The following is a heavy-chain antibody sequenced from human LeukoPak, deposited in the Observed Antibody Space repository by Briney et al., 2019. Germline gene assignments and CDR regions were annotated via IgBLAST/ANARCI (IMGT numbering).Heavy chain of an antibody. D-gene: IGHD5-18*01. Sequence: GGSLRLSCAASGFTFSSYGIHWVRQAPGKGLEWVAVISYDGSNKYYADSVKGRFTISRDNSKNTLYLQMNSLRAEDTAVYYCAKDRTRGYSYGLFVYWGQGTLVTVSS. V-gene: IGHV3-30*18. CDR2: ISYDGSNK. CDR3: AKDRTRGYSYGLFVY. J-gene: IGHJ4*02. CDR1: GFTFSSYG.